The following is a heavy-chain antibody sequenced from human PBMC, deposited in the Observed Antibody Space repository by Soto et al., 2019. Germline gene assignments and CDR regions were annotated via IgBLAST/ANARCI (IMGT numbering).Heavy chain of an antibody. CDR3: AKNQERELPRVIDF. CDR1: GFTFSSYW. CDR2: MSGSSSTT. D-gene: IGHD1-7*01. J-gene: IGHJ4*02. V-gene: IGHV3-23*04. Sequence: EVQLVESGGGLVQPGGSLRLSCAASGFTFSSYWMYWVRQAPGKGLVWVSSMSGSSSTTYYADSVKGRFTISRDRSKNTLYLQMSSLRAEDTALYYCAKNQERELPRVIDFWGQGTLVTVSS.